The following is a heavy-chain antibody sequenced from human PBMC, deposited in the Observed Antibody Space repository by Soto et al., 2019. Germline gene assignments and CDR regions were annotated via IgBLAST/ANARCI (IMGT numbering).Heavy chain of an antibody. V-gene: IGHV1-69*04. CDR1: GGTFSSYT. Sequence: GASVKVSCKASGGTFSSYTISWVRQAPGQGLEWMGRIIPILGIANYAQKFQGRVTITADKSTGTAYMELSSLRSEDTAVYYCARDNGALGYYYGMDVWGQGTTVTVSS. J-gene: IGHJ6*02. CDR2: IIPILGIA. D-gene: IGHD2-8*01. CDR3: ARDNGALGYYYGMDV.